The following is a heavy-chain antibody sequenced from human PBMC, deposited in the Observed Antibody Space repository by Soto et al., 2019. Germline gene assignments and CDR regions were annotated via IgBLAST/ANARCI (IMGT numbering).Heavy chain of an antibody. CDR2: IYWDVDE. D-gene: IGHD1-26*01. CDR1: GFSLSSSGVG. V-gene: IGHV2-5*02. CDR3: AHRIVGSPFDY. J-gene: IGHJ4*02. Sequence: QITLKESGPTLVKPTQTLTLTCTFSGFSLSSSGVGVGWIRQPPGKAPEWLALIYWDVDERYNPSLRSRLTITKDTAKSQVVLTMTTMDPVDTATYYCAHRIVGSPFDYWGQGTLVTVSS.